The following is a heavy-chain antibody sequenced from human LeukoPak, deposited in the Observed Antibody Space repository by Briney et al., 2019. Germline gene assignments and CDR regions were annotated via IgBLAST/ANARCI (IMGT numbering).Heavy chain of an antibody. CDR2: ISTSGSTK. D-gene: IGHD6-13*01. Sequence: GSLRLSCAASGFTFSSFEMNWVRQAPGKGLGWLSHISTSGSTKYYANSVKGRFTISRDNAENSVYLQMSSLTAEYTGLYYCARDATTAVGWVYMDVWGKGTTVTISS. V-gene: IGHV3-48*03. CDR3: ARDATTAVGWVYMDV. CDR1: GFTFSSFE. J-gene: IGHJ6*03.